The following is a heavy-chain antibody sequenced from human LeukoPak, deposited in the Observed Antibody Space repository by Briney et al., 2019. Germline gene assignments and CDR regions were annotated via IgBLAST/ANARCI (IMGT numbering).Heavy chain of an antibody. D-gene: IGHD3-10*01. CDR1: GDSVSSNSAA. CDR2: TYYRSKWYN. J-gene: IGHJ6*03. CDR3: ARVGYGSGRNTNYMDV. V-gene: IGHV6-1*01. Sequence: SQTLSLTCAISGDSVSSNSAAWNWIRQSPSRGLEWLGRTYYRSKWYNDYAVSVKSRITINPDTSKNQFSLQLNSVTPEDTAVYYCARVGYGSGRNTNYMDVWGKGTTVTVSS.